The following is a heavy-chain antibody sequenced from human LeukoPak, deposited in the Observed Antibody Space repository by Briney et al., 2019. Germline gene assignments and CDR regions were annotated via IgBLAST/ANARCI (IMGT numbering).Heavy chain of an antibody. CDR3: ARLGSYHDF. CDR1: GASISNYY. D-gene: IGHD1-26*01. Sequence: PSETLSLTRTVSGASISNYYWSWIRQTPEKGLEWMGHIHTSGASRYYTSLESRLTLSIETSRNHLSLKLTSVPAADTAVYFCARLGSYHDFWGQGALVTVSS. CDR2: IHTSGAS. J-gene: IGHJ4*02. V-gene: IGHV4-4*09.